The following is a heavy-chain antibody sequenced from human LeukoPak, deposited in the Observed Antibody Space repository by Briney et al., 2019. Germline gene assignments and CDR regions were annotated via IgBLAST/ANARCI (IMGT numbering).Heavy chain of an antibody. Sequence: SETLSLTCTVSGGSINSKYWSWIRQPPGKGLEWIGEIYHSGSTNYNPSLKSRVTISVDKSKNQFSLKLSSVTAADTAVYYCARDLYGDGDAFDIWGQGTMVTVSS. D-gene: IGHD4-17*01. CDR2: IYHSGST. CDR3: ARDLYGDGDAFDI. CDR1: GGSINSKY. J-gene: IGHJ3*02. V-gene: IGHV4-59*12.